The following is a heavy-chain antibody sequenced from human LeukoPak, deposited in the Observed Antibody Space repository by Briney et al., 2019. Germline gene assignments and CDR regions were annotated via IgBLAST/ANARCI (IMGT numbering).Heavy chain of an antibody. J-gene: IGHJ3*02. CDR1: GGSFSGYY. V-gene: IGHV4-38-2*01. CDR3: TRHAQVADAFDI. CDR2: IFHSGST. Sequence: NPSETLSLTCAVYGGSFSGYYWAWIRQPPGKGLEWIGSIFHSGSTYYNPSLKSRVTISVDSSKNQFSLRLSSVTAADTAVYYCTRHAQVADAFDIWGQGTMVTVSS.